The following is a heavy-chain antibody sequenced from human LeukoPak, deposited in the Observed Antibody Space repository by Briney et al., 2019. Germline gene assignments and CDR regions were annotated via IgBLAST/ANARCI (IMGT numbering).Heavy chain of an antibody. CDR1: GGSINSYY. Sequence: SETLSLTCTVSGGSINSYYWTWIRQSPGKGLEWIGTLYHSGSTYARSSLKSRVTISVDRSKNQFSLNLSSVTAADTAIYYCVTTYYHDSTGYVNAFDIWGQGTMVTVSS. D-gene: IGHD3-22*01. CDR3: VTTYYHDSTGYVNAFDI. V-gene: IGHV4-59*05. J-gene: IGHJ3*02. CDR2: LYHSGST.